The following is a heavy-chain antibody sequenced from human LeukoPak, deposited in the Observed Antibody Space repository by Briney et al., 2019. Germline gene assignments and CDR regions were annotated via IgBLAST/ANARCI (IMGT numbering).Heavy chain of an antibody. Sequence: GGSLRRSCSAAGFTFITYWMDWDRQAPGKGLVWVSRINSDGSSTSYADSVKGRFTISIDNAKNTLYLQMNSLRAEDTAVYYCARESPSPGVMRWASDPWGQGTLVTVSS. CDR3: ARESPSPGVMRWASDP. CDR1: GFTFITYW. CDR2: INSDGSST. D-gene: IGHD5-24*01. J-gene: IGHJ5*02. V-gene: IGHV3-74*01.